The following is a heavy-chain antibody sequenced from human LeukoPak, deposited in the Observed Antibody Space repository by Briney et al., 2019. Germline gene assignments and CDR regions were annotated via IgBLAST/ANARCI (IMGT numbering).Heavy chain of an antibody. CDR2: INPNSGGT. J-gene: IGHJ3*02. D-gene: IGHD3-10*01. CDR1: GYTFTVYY. Sequence: ASVNVSCKASGYTFTVYYMHWVRHAPGQGLEWVGWINPNSGGTNYAQKVHGRVSMTSDTSISTAYMDLLRLRSDDTAVYYCAISTGVDAFDIWGQGTMVTVSS. V-gene: IGHV1-2*02. CDR3: AISTGVDAFDI.